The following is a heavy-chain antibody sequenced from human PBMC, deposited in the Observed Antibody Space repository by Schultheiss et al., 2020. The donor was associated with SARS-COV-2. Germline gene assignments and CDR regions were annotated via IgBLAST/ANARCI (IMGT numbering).Heavy chain of an antibody. Sequence: SETLSLTCTVSGGSISSGGYYWSWIRQHPGKGLEWIGSIYYSGSTNYNPSLKSRVTISVDTSKNQFSLKLSSVTAADTAVYYCARPSGYSSGWYVDYWGQGTLVTVSS. V-gene: IGHV4-39*07. CDR3: ARPSGYSSGWYVDY. D-gene: IGHD6-19*01. CDR2: IYYSGST. CDR1: GGSISSGGYY. J-gene: IGHJ4*02.